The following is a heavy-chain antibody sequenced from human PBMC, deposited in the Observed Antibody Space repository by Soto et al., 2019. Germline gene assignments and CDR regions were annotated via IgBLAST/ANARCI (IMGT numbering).Heavy chain of an antibody. D-gene: IGHD6-13*01. CDR1: GGSISSSSYY. V-gene: IGHV4-39*01. Sequence: SETLSLTCTVSGGSISSSSYYWGWIRQPPGKGLEWIGSIDYSGSTYYNPSLKSRVTISVDTSKNQFSLKVSSVTAADTAVYYSERSRVYDYYSMDLWGQGTTVTVSS. CDR2: IDYSGST. J-gene: IGHJ6*02. CDR3: ERSRVYDYYSMDL.